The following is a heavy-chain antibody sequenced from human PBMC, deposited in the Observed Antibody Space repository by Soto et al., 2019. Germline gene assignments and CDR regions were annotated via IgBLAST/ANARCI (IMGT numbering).Heavy chain of an antibody. CDR2: IYPGDSDT. CDR1: GYSFSDYW. CDR3: ARRRGYSSSSNYYYGLDV. D-gene: IGHD6-6*01. J-gene: IGHJ6*02. V-gene: IGHV5-51*01. Sequence: GESLKISCKGSGYSFSDYWIGWVRQMPGKGLEWMGIIYPGDSDTTYSPSFQGQVSISVDKNISTAYLQWSSLKASDSAMYYCARRRGYSSSSNYYYGLDVWGQGTTVTVSS.